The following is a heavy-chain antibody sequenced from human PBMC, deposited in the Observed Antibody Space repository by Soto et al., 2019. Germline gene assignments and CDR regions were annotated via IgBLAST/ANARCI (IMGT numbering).Heavy chain of an antibody. CDR2: ISYDGSNK. J-gene: IGHJ6*02. CDR3: GRDERTRDYVFYGMDV. V-gene: IGHV3-30-3*01. Sequence: GGSLRLSCAASGFTFSSYAMHWVRQAPGKGLEWVAVISYDGSNKYYADSVKGRFTISRDNSKNTLYLQMNSLRAEDTAVYYCGRDERTRDYVFYGMDVWGQGTTVTVSS. D-gene: IGHD4-17*01. CDR1: GFTFSSYA.